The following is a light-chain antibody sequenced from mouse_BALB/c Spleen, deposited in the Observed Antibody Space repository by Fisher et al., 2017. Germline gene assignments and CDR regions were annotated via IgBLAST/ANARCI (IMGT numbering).Light chain of an antibody. CDR2: AAS. CDR3: QQSKEVPRT. CDR1: ESVDNYGISF. V-gene: IGKV3-2*01. Sequence: DIVLTQSTAIMSASPGERVTMTCSASESVDNYGISFMNWFQQKPGQPPKLLIYAASNQGSGVPARFSGSGSGTDFSLNIHPMEEDDTAMYFCQQSKEVPRTFGGGTKLEIK. J-gene: IGKJ1*01.